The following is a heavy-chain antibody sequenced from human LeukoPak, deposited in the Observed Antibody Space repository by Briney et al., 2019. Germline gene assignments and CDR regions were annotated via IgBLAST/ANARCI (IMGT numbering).Heavy chain of an antibody. CDR2: INQDGSEK. V-gene: IGHV3-7*02. D-gene: IGHD2/OR15-2a*01. J-gene: IGHJ4*02. Sequence: GGSLRLSCAASGFTFSNAWMSWVRQAPGKGLEWVANINQDGSEKNCVDSVKGRFTISRDNAKNSLYLQMNSLRAEDTAVYYCANNRASLDYWGQGTLVTVSS. CDR1: GFTFSNAW. CDR3: ANNRASLDY.